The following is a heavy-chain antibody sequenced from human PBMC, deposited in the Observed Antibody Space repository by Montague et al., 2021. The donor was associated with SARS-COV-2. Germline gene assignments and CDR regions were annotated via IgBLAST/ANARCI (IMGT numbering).Heavy chain of an antibody. V-gene: IGHV3-23*03. D-gene: IGHD3-22*01. CDR2: IYTGGSRT. CDR1: GFTFSGFA. J-gene: IGHJ4*02. CDR3: AGNMYFYDSRGYQNIDY. Sequence: SLRLSCAASGFTFSGFAMTWVRQAPGKGLERVSIIYTGGSRTHYADSVKGRFIISRDDSKNTLYLQMNGLRVEDTAIYYCAGNMYFYDSRGYQNIDYWGQGILVAVSS.